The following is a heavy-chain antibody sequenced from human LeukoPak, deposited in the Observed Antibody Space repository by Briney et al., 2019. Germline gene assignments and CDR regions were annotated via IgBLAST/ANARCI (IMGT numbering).Heavy chain of an antibody. Sequence: SETLSLTCTVSGGSISSGGYCWGWIRQHPGKGLEWIGYIYYSGSPYYNPSLKGRVTISVDTSKNQFSLKLSSVTAADTAVYYCARRYSSGWYANNWFDPWGQGTLVTVSS. CDR1: GGSISSGGYC. CDR2: IYYSGSP. J-gene: IGHJ5*02. CDR3: ARRYSSGWYANNWFDP. V-gene: IGHV4-31*03. D-gene: IGHD6-19*01.